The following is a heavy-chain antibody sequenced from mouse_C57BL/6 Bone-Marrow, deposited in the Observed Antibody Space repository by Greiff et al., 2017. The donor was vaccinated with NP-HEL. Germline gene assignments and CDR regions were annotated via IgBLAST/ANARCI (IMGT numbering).Heavy chain of an antibody. J-gene: IGHJ2*01. CDR1: GFTFTDYY. CDR2: IRNKANGYTT. D-gene: IGHD2-4*01. CDR3: ARFIYYDYLYYFDY. Sequence: EVKLVESGGGLVQPGGSLSLSCAASGFTFTDYYMSWVRQPPGQALEWLGFIRNKANGYTTEYSASVKGRFTISRDNSQSILYLQMNALRAEDSATYYCARFIYYDYLYYFDYWGQGTTLTVSS. V-gene: IGHV7-3*01.